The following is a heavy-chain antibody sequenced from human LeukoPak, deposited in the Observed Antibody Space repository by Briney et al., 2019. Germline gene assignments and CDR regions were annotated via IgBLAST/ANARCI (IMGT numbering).Heavy chain of an antibody. CDR2: INHSGST. CDR1: GGSSSGYY. V-gene: IGHV4-34*01. Sequence: SETLSLTCAVYGGSSSGYYWSWIRQPPGKGLEWIGEINHSGSTNYNPSLKSRVTISVDTSKNKFSLKLSSVTAADTAVYYCARARGEMATDYWGQGTLVTVSS. CDR3: ARARGEMATDY. D-gene: IGHD5-24*01. J-gene: IGHJ4*02.